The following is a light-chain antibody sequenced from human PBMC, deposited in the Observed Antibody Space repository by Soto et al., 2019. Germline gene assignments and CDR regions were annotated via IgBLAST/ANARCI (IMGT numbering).Light chain of an antibody. CDR1: QGVSTW. J-gene: IGKJ1*01. V-gene: IGKV1-12*01. CDR3: QQAASFPRT. Sequence: DIQMTQSPSSVSASVGDRDTITCRASQGVSTWLAWYQQKPGKAPKLLIFAASNLQSGVPSRFSGSGSGTDFILTISSLQPEDFATYFCQQAASFPRTFGQGTKVEVK. CDR2: AAS.